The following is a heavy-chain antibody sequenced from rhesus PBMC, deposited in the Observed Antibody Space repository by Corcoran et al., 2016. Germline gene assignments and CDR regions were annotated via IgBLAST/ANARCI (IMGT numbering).Heavy chain of an antibody. V-gene: IGHV4-173*01. CDR2: ISGSGGST. Sequence: QLQLQESGPGLVKPSETLSLTCAVSGGSTSSNYWSWIRPPPGKGLEWFGRISGSGGSTSHNPSLKSRVTISKDTSKNQFSLKLSSVTAADTAVYYCARHAPTGVIIGWGQGVLVTVSS. CDR1: GGSTSSNY. D-gene: IGHD3-34*01. J-gene: IGHJ4*01. CDR3: ARHAPTGVIIG.